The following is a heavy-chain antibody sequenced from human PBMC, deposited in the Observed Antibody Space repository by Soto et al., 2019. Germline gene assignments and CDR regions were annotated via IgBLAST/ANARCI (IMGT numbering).Heavy chain of an antibody. V-gene: IGHV1-69*13. J-gene: IGHJ3*01. CDR2: IIPIFGTA. CDR1: GGPFSSYA. CDR3: ARDACLYIAVAGTCAFDF. Sequence: GASVKVSCKASGGPFSSYAISWVRQAPGQGLEWMGGIIPIFGTANYAQKCQGRVTITAAESTSTAYMELGSLRSEDTAVYYCARDACLYIAVAGTCAFDFWGQGTMVTVSS. D-gene: IGHD6-19*01.